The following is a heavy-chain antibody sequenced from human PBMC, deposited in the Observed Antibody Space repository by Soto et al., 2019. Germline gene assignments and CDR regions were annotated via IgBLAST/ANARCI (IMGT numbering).Heavy chain of an antibody. J-gene: IGHJ4*02. V-gene: IGHV4-61*08. CDR2: IYYIGST. CDR3: ARGDMHSSGDIDS. Sequence: QVQLQESGTGLVKPSETLSLTCTVSTGSVSSGDYYWNWIRQPPGRRLEWNGYIYYIGSTNYNSSLKSRVTRSVDTTKKQFALKLSSVTAADTAVYYCARGDMHSSGDIDSWGQGTQVTVSS. CDR1: TGSVSSGDYY. D-gene: IGHD3-22*01.